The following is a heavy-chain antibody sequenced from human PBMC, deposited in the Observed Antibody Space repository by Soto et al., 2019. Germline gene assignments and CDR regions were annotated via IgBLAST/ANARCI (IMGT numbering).Heavy chain of an antibody. V-gene: IGHV1-18*04. D-gene: IGHD3-22*01. J-gene: IGHJ4*02. CDR2: ISGYNGNT. Sequence: QVQLVQSGAEVKKPGASVKVSCKASGYTFTIYGISWVRQAPGQGLEWMGWISGYNGNTDDAQNLQDRGTLTTDASPSSVLMGLRSLRSDDTAVLYCGRADYYDSRGYYGYWGQGTLITVSS. CDR1: GYTFTIYG. CDR3: GRADYYDSRGYYGY.